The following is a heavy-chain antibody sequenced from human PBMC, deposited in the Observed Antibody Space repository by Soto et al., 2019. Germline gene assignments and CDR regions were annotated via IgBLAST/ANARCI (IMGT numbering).Heavy chain of an antibody. CDR2: ISSSSSTI. J-gene: IGHJ4*02. D-gene: IGHD3-9*01. CDR3: ARGSVLRYFDWLPRFDY. V-gene: IGHV3-48*02. Sequence: GGSLRLSCAASGVTFSSYSMNWVRQAPGKGLEWVSYISSSSSTIYYADSVKGRFTISRDNAKNSLYLQMNSLRDEDTAVYYCARGSVLRYFDWLPRFDYWGQGTLVTVSS. CDR1: GVTFSSYS.